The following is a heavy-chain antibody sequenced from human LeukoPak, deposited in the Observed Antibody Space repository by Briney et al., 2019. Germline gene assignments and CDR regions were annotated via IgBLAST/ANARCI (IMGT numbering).Heavy chain of an antibody. CDR2: IYTTRSS. Sequence: PSETLSLTCTVSGGSISSYYWSWIRQPAGKGLEWIGRIYTTRSSNYNPYLNGRVTISVDKSKTQFSLKLSSVTAADTAVYYCARDKWEPRYAFEIWGQGTMVTVSS. V-gene: IGHV4-4*07. CDR3: ARDKWEPRYAFEI. J-gene: IGHJ3*02. CDR1: GGSISSYY. D-gene: IGHD1-26*01.